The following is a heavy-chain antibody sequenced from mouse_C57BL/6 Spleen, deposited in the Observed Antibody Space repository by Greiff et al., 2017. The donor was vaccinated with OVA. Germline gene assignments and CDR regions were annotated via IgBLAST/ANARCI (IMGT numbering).Heavy chain of an antibody. V-gene: IGHV3-6*01. J-gene: IGHJ4*01. D-gene: IGHD2-2*01. CDR1: GYSITSGYY. CDR2: ISYDGSN. Sequence: EVQLQQSGPGLVKPSQSLSLTCSVTGYSITSGYYWNWIRQFPGNKLEWMGYISYDGSNNYNPSLKNRISITRDTSKNQFFLKLNSVTTEDTATYYCAMVTTDYAMDYWGQGTSVTVSS. CDR3: AMVTTDYAMDY.